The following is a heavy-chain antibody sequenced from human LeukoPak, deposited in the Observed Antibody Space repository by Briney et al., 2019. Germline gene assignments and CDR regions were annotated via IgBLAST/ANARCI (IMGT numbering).Heavy chain of an antibody. CDR3: ARDYTIKAPYFDY. CDR2: IIPIFGTA. D-gene: IGHD5-24*01. J-gene: IGHJ4*02. CDR1: GGTFSSYA. Sequence: SVKVSCKASGGTFSSYAISWVRQAPGQGLGWMGGIIPIFGTANYAQKFQGRVTITADESTSTAYMELSSLRSEDTAVYYCARDYTIKAPYFDYWGQGTLVTVSS. V-gene: IGHV1-69*13.